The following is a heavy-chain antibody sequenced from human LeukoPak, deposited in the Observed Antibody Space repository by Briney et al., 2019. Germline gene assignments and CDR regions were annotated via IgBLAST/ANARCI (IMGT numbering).Heavy chain of an antibody. V-gene: IGHV4-39*07. Sequence: SETLSLTCTVSGGSISSNSYYWGWIRQPPGKGLEWIGSIYHSGSTYYNPSLKSRVTISVDTSKDQFSLKLSSVTAADTAVYYCARDPYDSSGYYDYWGQGTLVTVSS. J-gene: IGHJ4*02. D-gene: IGHD3-22*01. CDR1: GGSISSNSYY. CDR2: IYHSGST. CDR3: ARDPYDSSGYYDY.